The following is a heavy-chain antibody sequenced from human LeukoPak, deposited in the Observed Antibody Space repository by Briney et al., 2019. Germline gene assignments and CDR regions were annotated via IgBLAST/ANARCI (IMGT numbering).Heavy chain of an antibody. J-gene: IGHJ5*02. CDR3: ASGGLYYWFDP. V-gene: IGHV4-34*01. Sequence: SSETLSLTCVVYGGSFSTYYWSWIRRPPGKGLEWIGEISHSGSTNYNPSLKSRVTISLDTSKNQFSLKLSSVTAADTAVYYCASGGLYYWFDPWGQGTLVTVSS. CDR1: GGSFSTYY. D-gene: IGHD2-21*01. CDR2: ISHSGST.